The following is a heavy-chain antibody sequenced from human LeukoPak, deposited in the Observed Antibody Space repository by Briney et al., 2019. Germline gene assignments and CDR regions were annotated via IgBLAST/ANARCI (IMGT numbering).Heavy chain of an antibody. Sequence: GGSLRLSCAASGFTFSSYDMHWVRQAPGKGLEWVAYMSFGGCNTHYADSVKGRFTVSRDKSKNTLYLQMTSLRADDTAVYYCARDAGTWGYGYNFDWWGEGTPVTVSS. J-gene: IGHJ4*02. CDR2: MSFGGCNT. V-gene: IGHV3-30*03. CDR1: GFTFSSYD. CDR3: ARDAGTWGYGYNFDW. D-gene: IGHD1-1*01.